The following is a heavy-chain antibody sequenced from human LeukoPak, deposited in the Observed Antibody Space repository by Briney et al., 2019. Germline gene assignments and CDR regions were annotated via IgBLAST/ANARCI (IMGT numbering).Heavy chain of an antibody. V-gene: IGHV3-33*01. Sequence: PGRSLRLSCAASGFTFSSYGMHWVRQAPGKGLEWEAVIWYDGSNKYYADSVKGRFTISRDNSKNTLYLQMNSLRAEDTAVYYCARDGDIVVVPAAIGGLAGLDYWGQGTLVTVSS. J-gene: IGHJ4*02. CDR1: GFTFSSYG. CDR3: ARDGDIVVVPAAIGGLAGLDY. D-gene: IGHD2-2*02. CDR2: IWYDGSNK.